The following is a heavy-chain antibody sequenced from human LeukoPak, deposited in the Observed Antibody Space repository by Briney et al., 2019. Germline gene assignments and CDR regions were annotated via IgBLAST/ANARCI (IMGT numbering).Heavy chain of an antibody. V-gene: IGHV3-23*01. CDR3: AKSIRSSWYYFDY. J-gene: IGHJ4*02. Sequence: GGSLRLSCAASGFTFSSYAMSWVRQAPGKGLEWVASISASGGGTYYADSVKGRFTISGDNSKNTLYLQMNSLRAEDTAVYYCAKSIRSSWYYFDYWGQGTLVTVSS. CDR2: ISASGGGT. D-gene: IGHD6-13*01. CDR1: GFTFSSYA.